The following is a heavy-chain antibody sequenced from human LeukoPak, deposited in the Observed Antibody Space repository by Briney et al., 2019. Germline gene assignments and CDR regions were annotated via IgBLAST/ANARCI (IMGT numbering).Heavy chain of an antibody. J-gene: IGHJ4*02. CDR3: ARERFYGSGARKFDY. CDR2: INSSSTSI. D-gene: IGHD3-10*01. Sequence: GGSLRLSCAASGFTFSDYTMNWVRQAPGKALEWVSCINSSSTSIYYADSVKGRFTISRDNAKNSLFLQMNSLRVEDTAVYYCARERFYGSGARKFDYGGQGNLVIVSS. V-gene: IGHV3-21*06. CDR1: GFTFSDYT.